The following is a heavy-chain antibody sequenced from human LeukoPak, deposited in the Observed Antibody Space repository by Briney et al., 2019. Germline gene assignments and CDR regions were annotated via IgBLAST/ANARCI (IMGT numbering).Heavy chain of an antibody. J-gene: IGHJ4*02. CDR3: AKDSGITMIVVVTSYFDY. CDR1: GFTFSSYA. D-gene: IGHD3-22*01. V-gene: IGHV3-23*01. Sequence: GGSLRLSCAASGFTFSSYAMSWVRQAPGKGLEWVSAISGSGGSTYYADSVKGRFTISRDNSKNTLYLQMNSLRAEDTAVYYCAKDSGITMIVVVTSYFDYWGQGTLVTVSS. CDR2: ISGSGGST.